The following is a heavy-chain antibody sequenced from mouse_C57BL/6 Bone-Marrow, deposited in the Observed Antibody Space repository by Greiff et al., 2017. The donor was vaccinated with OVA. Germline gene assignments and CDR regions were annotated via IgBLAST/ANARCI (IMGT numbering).Heavy chain of an antibody. V-gene: IGHV1-59*01. J-gene: IGHJ2*01. CDR3: ARGGITTVVADFDY. CDR1: GYTFTSYW. CDR2: IDPSDSYT. D-gene: IGHD1-1*01. Sequence: QVQLQQPGAELVRPGTSVKLSCKASGYTFTSYWMHWVKQRPGQGLEWIGVIDPSDSYTSYNQKFKGKATLTVDTSSSTAYMQLSSLTSEDSAVYYCARGGITTVVADFDYWGQGTTLTVSS.